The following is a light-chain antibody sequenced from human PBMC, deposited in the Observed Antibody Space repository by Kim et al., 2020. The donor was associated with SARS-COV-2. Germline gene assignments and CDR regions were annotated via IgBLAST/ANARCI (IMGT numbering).Light chain of an antibody. CDR1: QGISSY. CDR2: AAS. V-gene: IGKV1-8*01. Sequence: ESTGDIVTITCRASQGISSYLAWYQQKPGKAPKLLIYAASTLQSGVPSRFSGSGSGTDFTLTISCLQSEDFATYYCQQYYSYPLTFGGGTKVDIK. J-gene: IGKJ4*01. CDR3: QQYYSYPLT.